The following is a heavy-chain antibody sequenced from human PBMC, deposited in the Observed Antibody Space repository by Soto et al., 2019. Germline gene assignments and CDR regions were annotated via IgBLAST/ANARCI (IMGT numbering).Heavy chain of an antibody. CDR1: GFTFIRYA. CDR2: ISGSGGST. D-gene: IGHD2-8*01. J-gene: IGHJ4*02. Sequence: GGSLRLSCAASGFTFIRYAMSWVRQAPGKGLEWVSAISGSGGSTYYADSVKGRFTIPRDNSKNTLYLQMNSLRAEDTAVYYCAKVFSPRLVLLMGSSLFCGQGTLVTVSA. V-gene: IGHV3-23*01. CDR3: AKVFSPRLVLLMGSSLF.